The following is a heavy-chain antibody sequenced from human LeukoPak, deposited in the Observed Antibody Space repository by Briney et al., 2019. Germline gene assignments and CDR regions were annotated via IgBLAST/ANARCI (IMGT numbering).Heavy chain of an antibody. D-gene: IGHD2-2*01. J-gene: IGHJ4*02. CDR1: GGSFSGYY. CDR2: INHSGST. Sequence: SETLSLTCAVYGGSFSGYYWSWIRQPPGKGLEWIGEINHSGSTNYNPSLKSRVTISVDTSKNQFSLKLSSVTAADTAVYYCARGRGDQLLFLAYWGQGTLVTASS. CDR3: ARGRGDQLLFLAY. V-gene: IGHV4-34*01.